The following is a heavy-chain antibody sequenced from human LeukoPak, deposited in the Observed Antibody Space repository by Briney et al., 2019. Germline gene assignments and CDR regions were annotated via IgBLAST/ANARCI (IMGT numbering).Heavy chain of an antibody. CDR2: INACNGNT. D-gene: IGHD3-9*01. Sequence: ASVKVSCKASGYTFTSYAMHWVRQAPGQRLEWMGWINACNGNTKYSQKFQGRVTITRDTSASTAYMELSSLRSEDTAVYYCARDLGFDYLFDYWGQGTLVTVSS. V-gene: IGHV1-3*01. CDR1: GYTFTSYA. J-gene: IGHJ4*02. CDR3: ARDLGFDYLFDY.